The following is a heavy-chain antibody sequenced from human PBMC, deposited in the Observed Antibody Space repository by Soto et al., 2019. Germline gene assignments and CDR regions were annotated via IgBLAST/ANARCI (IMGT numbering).Heavy chain of an antibody. CDR1: GYIFNNFG. CDR2: IGPYIRKT. Sequence: QGQLVQSGGEVRKPGASVKVSCQASGYIFNNFGLSCVRQVPGQGLEWVGWIGPYIRKTDYAPKFRDRVTMTADSTTNTAYMGLRSLTSDDSALYYCARCYCSVGSCFTCWHFDLWGRGTLVSVSS. J-gene: IGHJ2*01. D-gene: IGHD6-19*01. V-gene: IGHV1-18*01. CDR3: ARCYCSVGSCFTCWHFDL.